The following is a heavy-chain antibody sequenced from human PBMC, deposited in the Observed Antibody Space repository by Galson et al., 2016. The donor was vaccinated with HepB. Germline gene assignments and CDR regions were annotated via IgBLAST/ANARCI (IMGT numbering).Heavy chain of an antibody. V-gene: IGHV1-58*01. D-gene: IGHD1/OR15-1a*01. J-gene: IGHJ4*02. CDR2: IVVGSGDT. CDR3: AAVGMGTTLSSYYFDY. Sequence: SVKVSCKASGFTFTSSAVQWVRQARGQRLEWIGWIVVGSGDTDYAQKFQERVTITRDMSTSTAYMELSSLRSEDTAVYYCAAVGMGTTLSSYYFDYWGQGTLVTVSS. CDR1: GFTFTSSA.